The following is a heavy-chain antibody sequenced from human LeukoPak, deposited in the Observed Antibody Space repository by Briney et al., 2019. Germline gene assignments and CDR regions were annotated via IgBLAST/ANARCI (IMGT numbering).Heavy chain of an antibody. CDR3: AREHPFGVILVRGFDY. CDR2: INTNTGGT. V-gene: IGHV1-2*02. CDR1: GYTFTGYY. J-gene: IGHJ4*02. D-gene: IGHD3-3*01. Sequence: GAAVKDSCLASGYTFTGYYIHWVRQAPGQGLEWMGWINTNTGGTNFAQKSQGRVTMTRDTSITTAYMELSRLRSDDTAVYYCAREHPFGVILVRGFDYWGQGVMVTVSS.